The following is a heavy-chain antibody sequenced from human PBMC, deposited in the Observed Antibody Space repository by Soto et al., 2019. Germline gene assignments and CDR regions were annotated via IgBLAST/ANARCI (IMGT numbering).Heavy chain of an antibody. V-gene: IGHV5-51*01. CDR1: GYSFSTFR. D-gene: IGHD6-19*01. J-gene: IGHJ4*02. CDR2: IHPGDSDT. Sequence: GESLKISCKASGYSFSTFRIAWVRQMPGKGLEWMGIIHPGDSDTRYSPSFQGQVTMSVDRSINTAYMQWSSLKASDSAIYYCARQRLPVALHDVWGQGTLVIVSS. CDR3: ARQRLPVALHDV.